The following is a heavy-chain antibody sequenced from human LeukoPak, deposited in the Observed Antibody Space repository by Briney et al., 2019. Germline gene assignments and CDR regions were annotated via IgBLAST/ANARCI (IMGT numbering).Heavy chain of an antibody. Sequence: WETLSLTCTVSGGPISRYYWSWIRKPPGKGLEWLGHIYDSGITNYNPSLKSRVTISVDTSKNHFSLKLSSVTAADTAVYYCARGRITMVRDKPDLDYWGQGTLVTVSS. CDR3: ARGRITMVRDKPDLDY. J-gene: IGHJ4*02. CDR2: IYDSGIT. D-gene: IGHD3-10*01. V-gene: IGHV4-59*01. CDR1: GGPISRYY.